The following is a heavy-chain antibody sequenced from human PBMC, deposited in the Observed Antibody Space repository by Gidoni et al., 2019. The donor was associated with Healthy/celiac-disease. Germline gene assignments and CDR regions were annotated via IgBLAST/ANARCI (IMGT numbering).Heavy chain of an antibody. J-gene: IGHJ6*02. CDR3: ASRIAARPGYYYYGMDV. CDR1: GGSISSYY. V-gene: IGHV4-59*01. D-gene: IGHD6-6*01. CDR2: IYYSGST. Sequence: QVQLQESGPGLVKPSETLSLTCTVSGGSISSYYWSWIRQPPGKGLEWIGYIYYSGSTNYNPSLKSRVTISVDTSKNQFSLKLSSVTAADTAVYYCASRIAARPGYYYYGMDVWGQGTTVTVSS.